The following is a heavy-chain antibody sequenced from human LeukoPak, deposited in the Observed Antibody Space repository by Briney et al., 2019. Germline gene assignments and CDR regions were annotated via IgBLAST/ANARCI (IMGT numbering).Heavy chain of an antibody. CDR3: ASRYCSGGSCYDY. D-gene: IGHD2-15*01. CDR1: GGSFSGYY. CDR2: INHSGST. J-gene: IGHJ4*02. Sequence: SETLSLTCAVYGGSFSGYYWSWIRQPPGKGLEWIGEINHSGSTNYNPSLKSRVTISVDTSKNQFSLKLSSVTAADTAVYHCASRYCSGGSCYDYWGQGTLVTVSS. V-gene: IGHV4-34*01.